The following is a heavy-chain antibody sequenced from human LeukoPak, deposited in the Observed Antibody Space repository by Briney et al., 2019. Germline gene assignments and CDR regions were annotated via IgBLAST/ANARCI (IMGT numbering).Heavy chain of an antibody. J-gene: IGHJ4*02. CDR2: INPSGGST. V-gene: IGHV1-46*01. Sequence: ASVKVSCKASGYTFTSYYMHWVRQAPGQGLEWMGIINPSGGSTSYAQKFQGRVTMTRDTSISTAYMELSRLRSDDTAVYYCARDLTVYYFDYWGQGTLVTVSS. CDR3: ARDLTVYYFDY. D-gene: IGHD2-8*02. CDR1: GYTFTSYY.